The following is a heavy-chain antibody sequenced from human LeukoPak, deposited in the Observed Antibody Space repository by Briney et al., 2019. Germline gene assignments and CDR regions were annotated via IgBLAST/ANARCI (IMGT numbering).Heavy chain of an antibody. J-gene: IGHJ4*02. CDR3: ARMGSTAPDY. CDR2: ISSSGITI. V-gene: IGHV3-11*04. Sequence: PGGSLRLSCAASGFTFSDYHMTWIRQATGKGLDWVSHISSSGITIYCADSVKGRFTISRDNAKKSLYLQMNSLRVDDTAVYYCARMGSTAPDYWGQGTLVTVSS. CDR1: GFTFSDYH. D-gene: IGHD2-21*02.